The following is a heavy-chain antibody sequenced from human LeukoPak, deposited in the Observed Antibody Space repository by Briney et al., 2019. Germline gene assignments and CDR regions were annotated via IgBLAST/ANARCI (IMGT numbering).Heavy chain of an antibody. D-gene: IGHD3-3*01. CDR3: ARDYDFWSGYYYY. CDR1: GFTFNTYW. J-gene: IGHJ4*02. Sequence: GGSLRLSCAASGFTFNTYWMSWVRQAPGKGLEWVANIKQDGSEKYYVDSVKGRFTISRDNAKNSLYLQMNSLRAEDTAVYYCARDYDFWSGYYYYWGQGTLVTVSS. CDR2: IKQDGSEK. V-gene: IGHV3-7*01.